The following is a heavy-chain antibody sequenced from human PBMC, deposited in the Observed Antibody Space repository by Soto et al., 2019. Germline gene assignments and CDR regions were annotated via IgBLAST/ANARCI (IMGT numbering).Heavy chain of an antibody. D-gene: IGHD6-6*01. CDR2: IYYSGST. Sequence: KTSETLSLTCTVSGGSISSYYWSWIRQPPGKGLEWIGYIYYSGSTNYNPSLKSRVTISVDTSKNQFSLKLSSVTAADTAVYYCARVWQLAEYNWFDPWGHGTLVTVSS. CDR3: ARVWQLAEYNWFDP. V-gene: IGHV4-59*01. CDR1: GGSISSYY. J-gene: IGHJ5*02.